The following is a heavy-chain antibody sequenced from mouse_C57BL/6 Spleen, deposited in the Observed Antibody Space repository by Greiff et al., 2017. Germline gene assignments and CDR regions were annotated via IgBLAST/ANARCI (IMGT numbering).Heavy chain of an antibody. CDR1: GYTFTDYY. CDR2: IYPGSGNT. V-gene: IGHV1-76*01. Sequence: VQVVESGAELVRPGASVKLSCKASGYTFTDYYINWVKQRPGQGLEWIARIYPGSGNTYYNEKFKGKATLTAEKSSSTAYMQLSSLTSEDSAVYFCAKGSNYLYSLDYWGQGTSVTVSS. D-gene: IGHD2-5*01. CDR3: AKGSNYLYSLDY. J-gene: IGHJ4*01.